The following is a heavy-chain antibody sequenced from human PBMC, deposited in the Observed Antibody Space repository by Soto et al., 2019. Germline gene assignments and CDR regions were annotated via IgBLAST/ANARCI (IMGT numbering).Heavy chain of an antibody. Sequence: GGSLRLSCAASGFTFTRYSMNWVRQAPGKGLEWVSSISSTTNYIYYGDSMKGRFTISRDNAKNSLYLEMNSLRAEDTAVYYCPRESEDLTSNFDYWGQGTLVTVSS. CDR2: ISSTTNYI. CDR1: GFTFTRYS. V-gene: IGHV3-21*06. J-gene: IGHJ4*02. CDR3: PRESEDLTSNFDY.